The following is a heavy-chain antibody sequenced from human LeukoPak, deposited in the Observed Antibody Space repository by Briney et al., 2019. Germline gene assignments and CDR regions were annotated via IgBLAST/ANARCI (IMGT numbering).Heavy chain of an antibody. CDR1: GFTFSDYT. CDR3: ARLDSSGYYGY. D-gene: IGHD3-22*01. Sequence: GGSLRLSCAASGFTFSDYTMNWVRQAPGKGLEYVSSISGSSRHIYYADSVKGRFTISRDNTKSSLYLQMNSLRVEDMAVYYCARLDSSGYYGYWGQGTLVTVSS. CDR2: ISGSSRHI. J-gene: IGHJ4*02. V-gene: IGHV3-21*01.